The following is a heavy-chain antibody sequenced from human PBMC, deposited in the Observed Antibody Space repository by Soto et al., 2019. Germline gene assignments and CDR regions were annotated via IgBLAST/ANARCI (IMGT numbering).Heavy chain of an antibody. CDR3: ARLGRYRRYPYSDH. CDR1: GGSISNSNYY. CDR2: IYYRGST. Sequence: SETLSLTCTVSGGSISNSNYYWGWIRQPPGKGLEWIGSIYYRGSTYYNPSLKSRVTISVGTSTNQFSLKLSSVTAADTAVYYCARLGRYRRYPYSDHLPHATLLTVSS. V-gene: IGHV4-39*01. D-gene: IGHD5-12*01. J-gene: IGHJ4*01.